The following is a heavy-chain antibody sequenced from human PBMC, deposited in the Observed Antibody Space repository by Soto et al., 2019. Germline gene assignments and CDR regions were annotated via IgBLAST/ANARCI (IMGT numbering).Heavy chain of an antibody. CDR2: IYDGGST. V-gene: IGHV4-31*03. D-gene: IGHD6-19*01. CDR3: ASQATGWYPDY. CDR1: GGSVSSGGYY. Sequence: SETLSLTCTVSGGSVSSGGYYWSWIRQLPGKGLEWIGYIYDGGSTYYNPSLKSRVTISADTSKSQFSLNLSSVTAADTAVYYCASQATGWYPDYWGQGTLVTVSS. J-gene: IGHJ4*02.